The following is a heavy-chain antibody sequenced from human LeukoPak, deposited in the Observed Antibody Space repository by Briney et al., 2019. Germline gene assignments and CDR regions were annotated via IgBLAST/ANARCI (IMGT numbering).Heavy chain of an antibody. CDR1: GFTFSSYG. J-gene: IGHJ6*02. D-gene: IGHD3-10*01. Sequence: GGSLRLSCAASGFTFSSYGMHWVRQAPGKGLEWVAVIWYDGSNKYYADSVKGRFTISRDNSKSTLYLQMNSLRAEDTAVYYCARGPAWFGELGYGMDVWGQGTTVTVSS. CDR2: IWYDGSNK. CDR3: ARGPAWFGELGYGMDV. V-gene: IGHV3-33*01.